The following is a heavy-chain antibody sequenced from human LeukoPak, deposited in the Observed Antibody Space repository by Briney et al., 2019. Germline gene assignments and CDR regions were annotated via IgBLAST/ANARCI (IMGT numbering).Heavy chain of an antibody. CDR3: VKDQGTDYGDQLDY. Sequence: GRCLRPARAASGFTLISYATSCVRQAPGNGLEWVSTVSGSGGSTYYADSVKGRFNISRDNSKNTVYLQINSLRAEDTAVYYGVKDQGTDYGDQLDYWGQGTLVTVSS. CDR2: VSGSGGST. J-gene: IGHJ4*02. CDR1: GFTLISYA. V-gene: IGHV3-23*01. D-gene: IGHD4/OR15-4a*01.